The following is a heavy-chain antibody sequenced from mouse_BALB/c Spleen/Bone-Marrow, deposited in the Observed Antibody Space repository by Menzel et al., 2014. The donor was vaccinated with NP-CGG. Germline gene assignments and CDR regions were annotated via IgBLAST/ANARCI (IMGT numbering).Heavy chain of an antibody. CDR1: GYAFTNYL. Sequence: VQLQQSGAELVRPGTSVKVSCKASGYAFTNYLIEWVKRRPGQGLEWIGVINPGSGGTNYNEKFKGKATLTADKSSSTAYMQLSSLTSDDSAVYFCARWDYAMDCWGQGTSVTVSS. CDR3: ARWDYAMDC. CDR2: INPGSGGT. J-gene: IGHJ4*01. V-gene: IGHV1-54*01.